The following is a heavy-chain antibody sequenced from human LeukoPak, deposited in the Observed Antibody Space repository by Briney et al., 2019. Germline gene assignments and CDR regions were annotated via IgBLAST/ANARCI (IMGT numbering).Heavy chain of an antibody. CDR3: ARDFGYGDYNY. Sequence: GGSLRLSCAASGFTFSSYSMNWVRQAPGKGLELVSSISSSSSYIYYADSVKGRFTISRDNAKNSLYLQMNSLRAEDTAVYYCARDFGYGDYNYWGQGTLVTVSS. D-gene: IGHD4-17*01. V-gene: IGHV3-21*01. CDR2: ISSSSSYI. CDR1: GFTFSSYS. J-gene: IGHJ4*02.